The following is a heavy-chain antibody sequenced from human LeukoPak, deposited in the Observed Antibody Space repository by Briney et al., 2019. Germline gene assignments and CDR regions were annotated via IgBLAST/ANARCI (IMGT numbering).Heavy chain of an antibody. D-gene: IGHD1-14*01. CDR1: GGSFSGYY. J-gene: IGHJ4*02. V-gene: IGHV4-59*01. Sequence: SEALSLTCAGYGGSFSGYYWSWIRQHPGKGLEWIGYIYYSGSTNYNPSLKSRVTISVDTSKNQFSLKLSSVTAADTAVYYCARNYPGLTLDYWGQGTLVTVSS. CDR3: ARNYPGLTLDY. CDR2: IYYSGST.